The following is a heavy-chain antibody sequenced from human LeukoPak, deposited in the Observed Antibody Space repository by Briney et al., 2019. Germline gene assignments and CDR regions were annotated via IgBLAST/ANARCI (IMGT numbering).Heavy chain of an antibody. CDR3: ARAHGGNYLFDY. V-gene: IGHV3-23*01. D-gene: IGHD4-23*01. Sequence: PGGSLRLSCAASGFTFSSYAMSWVRQAPGKGLEWVSAISGSGGSTYYADSVKGRFTISRDNSKNTLYLQMNSLRAEDTAVYYCARAHGGNYLFDYWGQGTLVTVSS. CDR1: GFTFSSYA. CDR2: ISGSGGST. J-gene: IGHJ4*02.